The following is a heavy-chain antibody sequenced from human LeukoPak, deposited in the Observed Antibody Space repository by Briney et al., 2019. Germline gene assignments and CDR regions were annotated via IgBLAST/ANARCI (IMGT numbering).Heavy chain of an antibody. V-gene: IGHV3-30*02. CDR1: GFTFSSYG. CDR2: IRYDGSNK. CDR3: AKARGSYYEVFDY. Sequence: GGSLRLSCAASGFTFSSYGMHWVRQAPGKGLEWVAFIRYDGSNKYYADSVKGRFTTSRDNSKNTLYLQMNSLRAEDTAVYYCAKARGSYYEVFDYWGQGTLVTVSS. D-gene: IGHD1-26*01. J-gene: IGHJ4*02.